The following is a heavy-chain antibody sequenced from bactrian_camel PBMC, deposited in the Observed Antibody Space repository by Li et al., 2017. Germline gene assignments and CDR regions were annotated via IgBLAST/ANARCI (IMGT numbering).Heavy chain of an antibody. Sequence: HVQLVESGGGLVQFGGSLRLSCAASGFTFSSYWMYWVRQDPGKGLEWVSTINAAGSSTYYAESVKGRFTISRDNAKNTVYLQMNSVKPEDTAKYYCATACSNGWDYYWGPGTQVTVS. CDR2: INAAGSST. J-gene: IGHJ4*01. CDR3: ATACSNGWDYY. D-gene: IGHD1*01. V-gene: IGHV3S1*01. CDR1: GFTFSSYW.